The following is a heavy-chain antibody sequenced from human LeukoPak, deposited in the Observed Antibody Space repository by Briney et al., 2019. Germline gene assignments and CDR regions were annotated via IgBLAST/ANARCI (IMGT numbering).Heavy chain of an antibody. CDR1: GGSFSGYY. V-gene: IGHV4-34*01. CDR2: INHSGST. Sequence: PSETLSLTCAVYGGSFSGYYWSWIRQPPGKGLEWIGEINHSGSTNYNPSLKSRVTISVDTSKNQFSLKLSSVTAADTAVYYCARGPPITDYGGYVVGRKELFDYWGQGTLVTVSS. D-gene: IGHD4-17*01. CDR3: ARGPPITDYGGYVVGRKELFDY. J-gene: IGHJ4*02.